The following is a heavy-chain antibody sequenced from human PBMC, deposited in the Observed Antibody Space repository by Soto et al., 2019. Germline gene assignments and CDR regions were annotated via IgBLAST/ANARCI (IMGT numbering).Heavy chain of an antibody. D-gene: IGHD6-19*01. J-gene: IGHJ6*02. CDR1: GGTFSNYA. CDR3: ARVEAVAGLYNYHALDV. Sequence: QVQLVQSGAEVKKPGSSVKVSCKVSGGTFSNYAIDWVRLAPGHGLEWMGGIVPIFGTTYYTQKFQGRATIIADDFTTPASLEVSRLRSEDTAIYYCARVEAVAGLYNYHALDVWGQGAAVTASS. CDR2: IVPIFGTT. V-gene: IGHV1-69*12.